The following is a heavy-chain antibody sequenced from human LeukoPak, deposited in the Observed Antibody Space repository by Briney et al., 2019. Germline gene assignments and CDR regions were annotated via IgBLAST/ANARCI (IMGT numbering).Heavy chain of an antibody. CDR1: GFSFSGHW. J-gene: IGHJ4*02. V-gene: IGHV3-7*05. Sequence: GGSLRLSCAASGFSFSGHWMNWVRQPPGKGLGCVANIKADGSEKYYVDSVKGRFTISRDDAKRTVDLQMDNLRAEDTAIYYCAYRNNFEYWGQGALVTVSS. CDR2: IKADGSEK. D-gene: IGHD1-26*01. CDR3: AYRNNFEY.